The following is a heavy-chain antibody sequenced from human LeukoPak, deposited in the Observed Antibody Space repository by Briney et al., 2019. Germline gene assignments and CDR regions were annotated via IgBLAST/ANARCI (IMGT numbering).Heavy chain of an antibody. CDR1: GFTFSTYW. CDR3: AKSHLWFGELPDAFDI. D-gene: IGHD3-10*01. J-gene: IGHJ3*02. CDR2: ISGSGGST. Sequence: PGGSLRLSCEASGFTFSTYWMHWVRQAPGKGLEWVSAISGSGGSTYYADSVKGRFTISRDNSKNTLYLQMNSLRAEDTAVYYCAKSHLWFGELPDAFDIWGQGTMVTVSS. V-gene: IGHV3-23*01.